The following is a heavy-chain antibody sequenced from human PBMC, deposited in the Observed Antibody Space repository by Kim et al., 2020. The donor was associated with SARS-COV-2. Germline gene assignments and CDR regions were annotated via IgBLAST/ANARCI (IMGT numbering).Heavy chain of an antibody. V-gene: IGHV3-48*02. CDR2: ISSSSSTI. J-gene: IGHJ4*02. CDR1: GFTFSSYS. CDR3: ARLHCTNGVCYYYFDY. D-gene: IGHD2-8*01. Sequence: GGSLRLSCAASGFTFSSYSMNWVRQAPGKGLEWVSYISSSSSTIYYADSVKGRFTISRDNAKNSLYPQMNSLRDEDTAVYYCARLHCTNGVCYYYFDYWGQGTLVTVSS.